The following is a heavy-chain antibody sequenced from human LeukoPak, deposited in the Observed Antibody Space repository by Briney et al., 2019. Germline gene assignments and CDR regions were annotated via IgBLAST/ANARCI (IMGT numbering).Heavy chain of an antibody. D-gene: IGHD5/OR15-5a*01. CDR3: ARQMTSTRLFDS. CDR1: GFIFSDHP. J-gene: IGHJ4*02. Sequence: PGGSPRLSCVASGFIFSDHPFHWVRQSPDKGLEWVALIGSDGTKKYYADSVQGRFTVSRENSNNTLFLQMNTLRADDTAVYFCARQMTSTRLFDSWGQGTLVTVSS. CDR2: IGSDGTKK. V-gene: IGHV3-30*04.